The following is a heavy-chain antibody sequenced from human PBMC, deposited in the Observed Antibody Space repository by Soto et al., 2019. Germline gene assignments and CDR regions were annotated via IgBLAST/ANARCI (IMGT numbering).Heavy chain of an antibody. CDR1: GGSFRSTSYY. CDR2: IYYSGST. Sequence: SETLSLTCTVSGGSFRSTSYYWGWIRQPPGKGLEWIGNIYYSGSTNYHPSLKSRVTISVDTSKNQFSLKLSSVSAADTAVYYCARLVSWFDPWGQGTLVTVSS. V-gene: IGHV4-61*05. CDR3: ARLVSWFDP. D-gene: IGHD2-15*01. J-gene: IGHJ5*02.